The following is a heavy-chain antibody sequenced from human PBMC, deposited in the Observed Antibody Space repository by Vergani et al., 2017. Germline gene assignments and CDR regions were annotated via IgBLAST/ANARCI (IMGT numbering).Heavy chain of an antibody. CDR2: IKEDGSDK. Sequence: EVQLVESGGGLVQFGGSLRLSCAASGFIFSDYWMSWVRQAPGKGLEWVANIKEDGSDKNYVDSVKGRFTISRDNAKKSLYLQMNSLRAEDTAVYYCARERLGGTTDLDNWGQGTLVTVSS. CDR1: GFIFSDYW. J-gene: IGHJ4*02. D-gene: IGHD1-14*01. V-gene: IGHV3-7*01. CDR3: ARERLGGTTDLDN.